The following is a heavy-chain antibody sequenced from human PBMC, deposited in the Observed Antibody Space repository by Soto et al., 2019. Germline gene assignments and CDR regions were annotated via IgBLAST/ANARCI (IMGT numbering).Heavy chain of an antibody. CDR3: AKDRLIAVSRGAFDI. CDR1: GFTLSSYA. J-gene: IGHJ3*02. CDR2: ISGSGGST. Sequence: GGSLRLSCAASGFTLSSYAMSWVRQAPGKGLEWVSAISGSGGSTYYADSVKGRFTISRDNSKNTLYLQMNSLRAEDTAVYYCAKDRLIAVSRGAFDIWGQGTMVTVSS. D-gene: IGHD6-19*01. V-gene: IGHV3-23*01.